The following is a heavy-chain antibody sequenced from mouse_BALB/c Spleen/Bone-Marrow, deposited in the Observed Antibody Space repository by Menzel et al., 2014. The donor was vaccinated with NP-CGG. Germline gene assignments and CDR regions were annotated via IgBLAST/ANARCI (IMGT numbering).Heavy chain of an antibody. CDR1: GFTFSNYG. CDR3: ARRDGGPMDY. J-gene: IGHJ4*01. Sequence: EVQLVESGGDLVKPGGSLKLSCAASGFTFSNYGMSWVRQTPDKRLEWVATISSGGSYTYYPDSVKRRFTISRDNAKNTLYLQMSSLKSEDTAMYYCARRDGGPMDYWGQGTSVTVSS. V-gene: IGHV5-6*01. D-gene: IGHD2-3*01. CDR2: ISSGGSYT.